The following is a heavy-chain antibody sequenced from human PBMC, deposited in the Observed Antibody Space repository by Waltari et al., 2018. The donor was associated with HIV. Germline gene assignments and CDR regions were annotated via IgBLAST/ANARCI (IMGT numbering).Heavy chain of an antibody. J-gene: IGHJ4*02. CDR2: VSYRGGT. CDR1: GGSISSRSYY. V-gene: IGHV4-39*02. Sequence: QLQLQESGPGLVKPSETLSLTCTVSGGSISSRSYYWGWIRQPPGKGLEWIGSVSYRGGTYYNPSLWSRVTISIDTSKNHFSLRLSSVTAADTAVYFCVRDNTSGYLFDYWGQGTLVTVSS. CDR3: VRDNTSGYLFDY. D-gene: IGHD3-22*01.